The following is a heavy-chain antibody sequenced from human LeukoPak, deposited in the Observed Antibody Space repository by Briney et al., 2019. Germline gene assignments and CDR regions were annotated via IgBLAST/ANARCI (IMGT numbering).Heavy chain of an antibody. D-gene: IGHD3-22*01. Sequence: SETLSLTCAVYGGSFSGYYWSWIRQPPGKGLEWIGEINHSGSTNYNPPLKSRVTISVDTSKNQFSLKLSSVTAADTAVYYCARLNYYYDSQLLGQSNWFDPWGQGTLVTVSS. CDR1: GGSFSGYY. CDR3: ARLNYYYDSQLLGQSNWFDP. V-gene: IGHV4-34*01. CDR2: INHSGST. J-gene: IGHJ5*02.